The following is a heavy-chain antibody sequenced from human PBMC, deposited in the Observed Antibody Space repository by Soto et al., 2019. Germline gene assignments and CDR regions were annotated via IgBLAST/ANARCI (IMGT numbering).Heavy chain of an antibody. CDR2: IYWDDDK. Sequence: QITLKESGPTLVRPTQTLTLTCTFSGFSLTTSGVGVGWIRQPPGKALEWLAVIYWDDDKRYSSSLKSRLTITKDTSKNQVVLTMPNMAPVDTATYYCAHHPYYGLGSYSFDYWGQGTLVTVSS. CDR3: AHHPYYGLGSYSFDY. J-gene: IGHJ4*02. CDR1: GFSLTTSGVG. V-gene: IGHV2-5*02. D-gene: IGHD3-10*01.